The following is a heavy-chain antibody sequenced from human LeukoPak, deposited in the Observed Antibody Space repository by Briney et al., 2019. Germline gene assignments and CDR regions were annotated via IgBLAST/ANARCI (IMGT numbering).Heavy chain of an antibody. D-gene: IGHD2-8*01. J-gene: IGHJ4*02. CDR1: GFPFSSYW. CDR2: IKQDGSKK. Sequence: GGSLRLSCVASGFPFSSYWMTWVRQAPGKGLEWVANIKQDGSKKSYVDSVKGRFTISRDNAKNSLYLQMNSLRAEDTAVYYCARDLVWVTDFWGQGTLVTVSS. V-gene: IGHV3-7*01. CDR3: ARDLVWVTDF.